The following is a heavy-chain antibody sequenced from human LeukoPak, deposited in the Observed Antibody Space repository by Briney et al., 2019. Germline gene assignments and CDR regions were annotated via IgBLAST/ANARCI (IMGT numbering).Heavy chain of an antibody. D-gene: IGHD3-10*01. CDR1: GGSFSGYY. CDR2: INHSGST. V-gene: IGHV4-34*01. Sequence: KPSETLSLTCAVYGGSFSGYYWSWIRQPPGKGLEWIGEINHSGSTNYNPSLKSRVTISVDTSKNQFSLKLGSVTAADTAVYYCARHGDYYGSGSRYWGQGTLVTVSS. J-gene: IGHJ4*02. CDR3: ARHGDYYGSGSRY.